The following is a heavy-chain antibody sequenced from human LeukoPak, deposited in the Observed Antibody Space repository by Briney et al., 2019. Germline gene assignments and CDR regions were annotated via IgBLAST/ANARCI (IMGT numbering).Heavy chain of an antibody. Sequence: GGSLRLSCAASGFTFSRDSMNWVRQAPGKGLEWVSYINGGGSPIFYADSVRGRFTISRDNAKNSLFLQMNSLRPEDTAVYYCARIGDGYGDYFDYWGQGTLVTVSS. CDR3: ARIGDGYGDYFDY. V-gene: IGHV3-48*04. J-gene: IGHJ4*02. D-gene: IGHD5-24*01. CDR1: GFTFSRDS. CDR2: INGGGSPI.